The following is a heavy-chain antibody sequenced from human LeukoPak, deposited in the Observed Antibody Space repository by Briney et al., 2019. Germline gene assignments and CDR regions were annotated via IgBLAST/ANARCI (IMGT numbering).Heavy chain of an antibody. V-gene: IGHV1-2*02. D-gene: IGHD5-12*01. J-gene: IGHJ4*02. CDR3: ASGYSGYDLNY. CDR2: INPKSGDT. CDR1: DFRDYY. Sequence: ASVKVSCKTSDFRDYYMNWVRQAPGQGLEWLGWINPKSGDTDYAQKFQGRVTMTRDTSTSTAYMELSGLKPDDTAIYFCASGYSGYDLNYWGQGTQVTVSS.